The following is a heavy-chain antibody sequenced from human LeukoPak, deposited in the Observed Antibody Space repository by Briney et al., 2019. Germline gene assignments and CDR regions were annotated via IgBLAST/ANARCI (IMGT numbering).Heavy chain of an antibody. Sequence: GGSLRLSCAASGFTFSSYAMSWVRQAPGKGLEWVSAISGSGGSTYYADSVKGRFTIFRDNSKNTLYLQMNSLRAEDTAVYYCAKVGITSSGPPPGFDYWGQGTLVTVSS. CDR1: GFTFSSYA. V-gene: IGHV3-23*01. CDR2: ISGSGGST. J-gene: IGHJ4*02. CDR3: AKVGITSSGPPPGFDY. D-gene: IGHD3-10*01.